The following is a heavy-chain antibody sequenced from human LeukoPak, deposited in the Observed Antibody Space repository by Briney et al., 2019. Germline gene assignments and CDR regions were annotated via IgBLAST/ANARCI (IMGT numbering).Heavy chain of an antibody. CDR2: IYYSGST. V-gene: IGHV4-59*01. J-gene: IGHJ6*02. CDR3: ARAATHHYGMDV. D-gene: IGHD2-15*01. Sequence: SETLSLTCTVSGGSISGYYWSWIRQPPGKGLEWIGYIYYSGSTNYNPSLKSRVTISVDTSKSQFSLKLSSVTAADTAVYYCARAATHHYGMDVWGQGTTVTVSS. CDR1: GGSISGYY.